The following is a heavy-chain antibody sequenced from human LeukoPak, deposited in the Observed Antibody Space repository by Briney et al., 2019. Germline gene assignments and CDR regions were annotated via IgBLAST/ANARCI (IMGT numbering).Heavy chain of an antibody. CDR1: GFTFSSYS. D-gene: IGHD3-10*01. V-gene: IGHV3-48*04. J-gene: IGHJ4*02. CDR2: ISSSSSTI. Sequence: GGSLRLSCAASGFTFSSYSMNWVRQAPGKGLEWVSYISSSSSTIYYADSVKGRFTISRDNAKNSLYLQMNSLRAEDTAVYYCARDLNTMVRGVWVWGQGTLVTVSS. CDR3: ARDLNTMVRGVWV.